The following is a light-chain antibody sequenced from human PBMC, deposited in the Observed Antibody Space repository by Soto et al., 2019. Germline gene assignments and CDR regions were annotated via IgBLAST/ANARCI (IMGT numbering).Light chain of an antibody. J-gene: IGLJ2*01. V-gene: IGLV1-51*01. CDR1: SSNIGRNS. CDR3: AAWDTSLSGVV. CDR2: DND. Sequence: QTVVTQPPSVSAAPGQKVTISCSGSSSNIGRNSVSWYQHLSGTAPKLLIYDNDKRPSGIPDRFSGSKSGTSATLGITGLQTGDEADFYCAAWDTSLSGVVFGGGTKVTVL.